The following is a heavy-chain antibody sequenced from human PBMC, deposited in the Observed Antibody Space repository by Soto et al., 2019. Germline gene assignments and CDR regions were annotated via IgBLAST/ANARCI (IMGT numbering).Heavy chain of an antibody. D-gene: IGHD3-22*01. V-gene: IGHV3-23*01. CDR3: AKGYYYDSSGYFDAFDI. J-gene: IGHJ3*02. CDR2: ISGSGGST. Sequence: AGGSLRLSCAASGFTFSSYAMSWVRQAPGKGLEWVSAISGSGGSTYYADSVKGRFTISRDNSKNTLYLQMNSLRAEDTAVYYCAKGYYYDSSGYFDAFDIWGQGTMVTVSS. CDR1: GFTFSSYA.